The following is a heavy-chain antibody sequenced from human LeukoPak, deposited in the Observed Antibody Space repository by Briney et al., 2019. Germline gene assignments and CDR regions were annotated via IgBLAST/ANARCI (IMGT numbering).Heavy chain of an antibody. J-gene: IGHJ4*02. V-gene: IGHV3-53*01. D-gene: IGHD3-22*01. CDR2: IYSGGST. CDR3: ARDRGYYYGSSGYTLDY. CDR1: GFTVSSNY. Sequence: PGGSLRLSCAASGFTVSSNYMSWVRQAPGKGLEWVSVIYSGGSTYYADSVKGRFTISRDNSKNTLYLQMNSLRAEDTAVYYCARDRGYYYGSSGYTLDYWGQGTLVTVSS.